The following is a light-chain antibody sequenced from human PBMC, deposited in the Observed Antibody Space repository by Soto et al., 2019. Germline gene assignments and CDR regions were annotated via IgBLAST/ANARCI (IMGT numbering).Light chain of an antibody. CDR2: EGS. CDR1: SSDVGSYNL. CDR3: CSYAGSSTYV. V-gene: IGLV2-23*01. Sequence: QSALTQAASVSGSPGQSITISCTGTSSDVGSYNLVSWYQQHPGKAPKLMIYEGSKRPSGVSNRFSGSKSGNTASLTISGLQAEDEADYYCCSYAGSSTYVFGPGTKVTVL. J-gene: IGLJ1*01.